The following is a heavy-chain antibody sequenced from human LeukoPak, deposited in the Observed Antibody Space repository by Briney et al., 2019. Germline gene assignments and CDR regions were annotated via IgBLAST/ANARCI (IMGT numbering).Heavy chain of an antibody. CDR3: ARGRSYGSGRYWFDP. CDR2: INHSGST. Sequence: SETLSLTCAVYGGSFSGYYWSWIRQPPGKGLEWIGEINHSGSTNYNPSLKSRVTTSVDRSKNQFYLKLSSVTAANTAVYYCARGRSYGSGRYWFDPWGQGTLVTVSS. D-gene: IGHD3-10*01. J-gene: IGHJ5*02. V-gene: IGHV4-34*01. CDR1: GGSFSGYY.